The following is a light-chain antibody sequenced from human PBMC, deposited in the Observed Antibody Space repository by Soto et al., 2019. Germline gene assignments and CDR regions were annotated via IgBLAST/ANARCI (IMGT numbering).Light chain of an antibody. Sequence: QSVLTQPASVSGSPGQSITISCAGTRDDIGAYDYVSWYQQHPGNAPKLLVYEVTNRPSGVSDRFSGSKSGNTASLTISGLQAEDEADYYCSSYTSTRTYVFGTGTKVTV. CDR1: RDDIGAYDY. CDR2: EVT. V-gene: IGLV2-14*01. CDR3: SSYTSTRTYV. J-gene: IGLJ1*01.